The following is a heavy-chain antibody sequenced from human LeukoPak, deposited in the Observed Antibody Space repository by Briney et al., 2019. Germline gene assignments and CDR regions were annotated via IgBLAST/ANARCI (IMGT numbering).Heavy chain of an antibody. V-gene: IGHV3-7*01. J-gene: IGHJ4*02. Sequence: PGGSLRLSCAASGFTLINYWMSWVRPAPRRGREWLANIKQVGRENYYVDSLKGRFTIYRDNAKNSLYLQRNSLRAEDTAVYYCARDEATMVRGHDYWGQGTLVTVSS. CDR3: ARDEATMVRGHDY. CDR1: GFTLINYW. CDR2: IKQVGREN. D-gene: IGHD3-10*01.